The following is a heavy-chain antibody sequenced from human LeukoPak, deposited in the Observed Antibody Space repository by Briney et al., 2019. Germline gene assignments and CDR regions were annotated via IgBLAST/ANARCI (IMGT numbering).Heavy chain of an antibody. CDR3: AGPQSPYYFDY. CDR1: GGSISSGGYY. CDR2: IYYSGST. Sequence: SETLSLTCTVSGGSISSGGYYWSWIRQHPGKGLEWIGYIYYSGSTYYNPSLKSRVTISVDTSKNQFSLKLSSVTAADTAVYYCAGPQSPYYFDYWGQGTLVTVSS. J-gene: IGHJ4*02. V-gene: IGHV4-31*03.